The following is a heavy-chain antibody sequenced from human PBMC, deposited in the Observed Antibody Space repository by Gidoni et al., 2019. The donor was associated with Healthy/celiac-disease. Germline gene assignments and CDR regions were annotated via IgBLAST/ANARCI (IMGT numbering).Heavy chain of an antibody. D-gene: IGHD2-15*01. CDR1: GYSFTSYW. V-gene: IGHV5-10-1*03. CDR2: SAPSDSYT. Sequence: EVQLVQSGAEGKKPGESLRLSCKGSGYSFTSYWISCGRQMPGKGLEWMGRSAPSDSYTNYSPSFHGHVTISADKSIITAYLQWSSLKASDTAMYYCARLRCSGGSCYPNYYWGQGTLVTVSS. CDR3: ARLRCSGGSCYPNYY. J-gene: IGHJ4*02.